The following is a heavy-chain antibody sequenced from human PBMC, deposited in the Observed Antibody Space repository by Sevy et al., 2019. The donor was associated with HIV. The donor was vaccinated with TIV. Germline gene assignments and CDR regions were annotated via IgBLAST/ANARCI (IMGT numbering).Heavy chain of an antibody. Sequence: GGSLRLSCAASGFTFSSYWMSWVRQAPGKGLEWVANIKQDGSEKYYVDSVKGRFTISRDNAKNSLYLQMNSLRAEDTAVYYCARAKRRTSVDTAMVSDFDYWGQGTLVIVSS. D-gene: IGHD5-18*01. CDR3: ARAKRRTSVDTAMVSDFDY. V-gene: IGHV3-7*01. CDR1: GFTFSSYW. CDR2: IKQDGSEK. J-gene: IGHJ4*02.